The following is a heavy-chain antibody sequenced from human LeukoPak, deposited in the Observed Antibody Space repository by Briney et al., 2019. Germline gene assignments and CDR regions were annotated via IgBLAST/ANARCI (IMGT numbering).Heavy chain of an antibody. D-gene: IGHD6-19*01. CDR2: IYSGGST. Sequence: QTGGPLRLSCAASGFTVSSNYMSWVRQAPGKGLEWVSVIYSGGSTYYADSVKGRFTISRDNSKNTLYLQMNSLRAEDTAVYYCARGSGSSGWYKEYYFDYWGQGTLVTVSS. V-gene: IGHV3-66*02. J-gene: IGHJ4*02. CDR1: GFTVSSNY. CDR3: ARGSGSSGWYKEYYFDY.